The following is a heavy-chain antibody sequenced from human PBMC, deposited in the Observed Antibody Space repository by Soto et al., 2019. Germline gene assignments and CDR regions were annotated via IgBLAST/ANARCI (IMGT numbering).Heavy chain of an antibody. D-gene: IGHD6-13*01. J-gene: IGHJ6*02. CDR2: IRPGDSDT. CDR1: GYSFTTYW. V-gene: IGHV5-51*01. CDR3: ARHILLGISPREYYAMYV. Sequence: EVQLVQSGAEVKKSGESLKISCQGSGYSFTTYWIGWVRQMPGKGLEWMGTIRPGDSDTRYSPSFQGQVTISADKSISTPYLQWSSLKASDTAMYYCARHILLGISPREYYAMYVWGQGTAVTVS.